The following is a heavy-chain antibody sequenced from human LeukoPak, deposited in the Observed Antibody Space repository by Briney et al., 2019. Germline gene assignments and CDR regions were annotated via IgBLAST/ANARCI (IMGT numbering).Heavy chain of an antibody. V-gene: IGHV3-7*01. D-gene: IGHD3-3*01. Sequence: GGSLRLSCAGSGFGFSGYWMSWVRQVPGKGLEWVANIKQDASERYYADSVRGRFTISRDNARNYQYLQMNSLRVEDTAMYYCATDGGPFDHWGQGILVTVSS. CDR2: IKQDASER. J-gene: IGHJ4*02. CDR1: GFGFSGYW. CDR3: ATDGGPFDH.